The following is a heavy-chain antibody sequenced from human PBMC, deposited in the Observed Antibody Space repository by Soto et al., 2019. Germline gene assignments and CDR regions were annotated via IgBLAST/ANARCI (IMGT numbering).Heavy chain of an antibody. CDR3: ARGARRSYGYMYYFDY. V-gene: IGHV4-61*01. CDR2: IYYSGST. CDR1: GGSVSSGSYY. J-gene: IGHJ4*02. Sequence: QVQLQESGPGLVKPSEILSLTCTVSGGSVSSGSYYWSWIRQPPGKGLEWIGYIYYSGSTNYNPSLKSRVTISVDTSKNQFSLKLSSVTAADTAVYYCARGARRSYGYMYYFDYWGQGTLVTVSS. D-gene: IGHD5-18*01.